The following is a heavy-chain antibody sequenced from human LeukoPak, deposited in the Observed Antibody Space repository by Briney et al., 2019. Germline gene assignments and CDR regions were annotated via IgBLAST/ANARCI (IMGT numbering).Heavy chain of an antibody. CDR3: AKGLYYYDSTGYRLFDC. J-gene: IGHJ4*02. CDR2: FSGGGGIT. Sequence: GSLRLSCAASGFSFINYAMNWVRQYPGKGLEWVAGFSGGGGITYYADSVKGRFTISRDRSKSTLYLQMNTLRVEDTAIYYCAKGLYYYDSTGYRLFDCWGQGTLVTVS. CDR1: GFSFINYA. V-gene: IGHV3-23*01. D-gene: IGHD3-22*01.